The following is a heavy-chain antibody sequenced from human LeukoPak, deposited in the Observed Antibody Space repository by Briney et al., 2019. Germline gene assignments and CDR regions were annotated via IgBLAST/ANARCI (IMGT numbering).Heavy chain of an antibody. V-gene: IGHV3-7*01. CDR3: ARDVRDDTFDI. Sequence: GGSLRLSCEASGFILSNYWMTWVRQAPGKGLEWVTNIKQDASEIYYVDSVKGRFTVSRDNAKNSLYLQMNSLRVEDTAVYYCARDVRDDTFDIWGQGTMVTVSS. CDR2: IKQDASEI. CDR1: GFILSNYW. J-gene: IGHJ3*02.